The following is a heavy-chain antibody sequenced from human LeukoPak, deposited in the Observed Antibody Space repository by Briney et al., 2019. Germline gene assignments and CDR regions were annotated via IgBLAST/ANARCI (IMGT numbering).Heavy chain of an antibody. D-gene: IGHD1-26*01. CDR1: GGSISSYY. CDR3: ARAGRWEGRPHAFDI. CDR2: IYYSGIT. Sequence: RPSETLSPTCTVSGGSISSYYWSWIRQPPGKGLEWIGYIYYSGITNYNPSLESRVTISVDTSKNQFSLKLSSVTAADTAVYYCARAGRWEGRPHAFDIWGQGTMVTVSS. J-gene: IGHJ3*02. V-gene: IGHV4-59*01.